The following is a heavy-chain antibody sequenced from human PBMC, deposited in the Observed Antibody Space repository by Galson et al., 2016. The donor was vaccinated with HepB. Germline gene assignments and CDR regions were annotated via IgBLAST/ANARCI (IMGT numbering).Heavy chain of an antibody. CDR3: ARKRLGAANWFDL. V-gene: IGHV1-3*01. CDR2: TNAGNGNT. CDR1: GYRFTTYS. D-gene: IGHD3-10*01. Sequence: SCKASGYRFTTYSIHWVRQAPGQGLEWMGWTNAGNGNTKLSEKFQARVAISTDTSATTAYMELNNLTSEDTAVYYCARKRLGAANWFDLWGQGTPVTVSS. J-gene: IGHJ5*02.